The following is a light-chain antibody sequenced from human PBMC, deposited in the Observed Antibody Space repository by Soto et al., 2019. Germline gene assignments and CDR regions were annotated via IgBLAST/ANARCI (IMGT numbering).Light chain of an antibody. CDR2: SNY. CDR3: AAWDDSPDGPV. Sequence: QLVLTQPPSASGTPGQRVTISCSGSSSNIGSNTVNWYQQLPGAAPKLLIYSNYQRPSGVPDRFSGSKSGTSASLAISGLQSEDEGDYYCAAWDDSPDGPVFGGGTKVTVL. V-gene: IGLV1-44*01. J-gene: IGLJ3*02. CDR1: SSNIGSNT.